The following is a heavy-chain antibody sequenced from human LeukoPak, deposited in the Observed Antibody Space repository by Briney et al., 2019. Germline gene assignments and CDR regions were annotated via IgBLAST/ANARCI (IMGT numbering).Heavy chain of an antibody. Sequence: SETLSLTCTVYGGSFSGYYWSWIRQPPGKGLEWIGEINHSGSTNYNPSLKSRVTISVDTSKNQFSLKLSSVTAADTAVYYCARGWQPLLWHEGYFDYWGQGTLVTVSS. D-gene: IGHD2-21*01. CDR3: ARGWQPLLWHEGYFDY. CDR2: INHSGST. J-gene: IGHJ4*02. CDR1: GGSFSGYY. V-gene: IGHV4-34*01.